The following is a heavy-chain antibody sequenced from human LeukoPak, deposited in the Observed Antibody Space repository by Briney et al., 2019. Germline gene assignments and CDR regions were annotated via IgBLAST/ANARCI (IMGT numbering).Heavy chain of an antibody. D-gene: IGHD3-10*01. CDR1: GFTFDDYA. Sequence: PGRSLRLPCAASGFTFDDYAMHWVRQAPGKGLEWVSGISWNSGSIGYADSVKGRFTISRDNAKNSLYLQMNSLRAEDTALYYCAKASYYGSGTTTVDFDYWGQGTLVTVSS. V-gene: IGHV3-9*01. J-gene: IGHJ4*02. CDR3: AKASYYGSGTTTVDFDY. CDR2: ISWNSGSI.